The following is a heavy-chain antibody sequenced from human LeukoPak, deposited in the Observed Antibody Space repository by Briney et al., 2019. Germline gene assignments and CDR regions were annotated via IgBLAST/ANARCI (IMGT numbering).Heavy chain of an antibody. CDR1: GYTFTSCY. Sequence: ASVKVSCKASGYTFTSCYMHWVRQAPGQGLEWMGIINPSGGSTSYAQKFQGRVTMTRDMSTSTVYMELSSLRSEDTAVYYCARDFATAMVTQYWGQGTLVTVSS. J-gene: IGHJ4*02. CDR2: INPSGGST. CDR3: ARDFATAMVTQY. V-gene: IGHV1-46*01. D-gene: IGHD5-18*01.